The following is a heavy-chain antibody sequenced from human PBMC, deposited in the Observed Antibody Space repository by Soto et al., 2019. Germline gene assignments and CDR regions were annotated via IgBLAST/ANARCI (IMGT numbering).Heavy chain of an antibody. CDR2: IYYSGST. D-gene: IGHD6-13*01. J-gene: IGHJ4*02. Sequence: QVQLQESGPGLVKPSETLSLTCTVSGGSISSYYWSWIRQPPGKGLEWIGYIYYSGSTNYNPSLKSRVTISVDTYKNQFSLKLSSVTAADTAVYYCTAGIAATGTIDYWGQGTLVTVSS. CDR1: GGSISSYY. V-gene: IGHV4-59*01. CDR3: TAGIAATGTIDY.